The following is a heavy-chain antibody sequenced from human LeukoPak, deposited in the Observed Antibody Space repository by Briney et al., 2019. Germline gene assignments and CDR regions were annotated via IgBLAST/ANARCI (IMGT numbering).Heavy chain of an antibody. J-gene: IGHJ5*02. CDR3: ARDRYQNWFDP. CDR2: FYDFGST. D-gene: IGHD2-2*01. Sequence: PSETLSHTCTVSGGSITSYYWSWIRQPPGKGLEWIGYFYDFGSTNYNPSLKSRVTISGDTSKNQFSLKLSSVTAEDTAVYYCARDRYQNWFDPWGQGTLVIVSS. CDR1: GGSITSYY. V-gene: IGHV4-59*01.